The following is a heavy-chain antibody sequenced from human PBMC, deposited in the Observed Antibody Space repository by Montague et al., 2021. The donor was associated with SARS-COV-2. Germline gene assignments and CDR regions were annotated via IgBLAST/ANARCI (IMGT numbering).Heavy chain of an antibody. V-gene: IGHV4-39*02. Sequence: SETLSLTCTVSGGSITNNIDYWAWIRQPPGKGLEWIGSIYYTGNPSYTPSPKSQATISVVTSKNHFTLKLSSVTAAETAVYYCARLKRYFDSSGSPSAFDFWGQGTKVTVSS. CDR2: IYYTGNP. CDR1: GGSITNNIDY. J-gene: IGHJ3*01. D-gene: IGHD3-22*01. CDR3: ARLKRYFDSSGSPSAFDF.